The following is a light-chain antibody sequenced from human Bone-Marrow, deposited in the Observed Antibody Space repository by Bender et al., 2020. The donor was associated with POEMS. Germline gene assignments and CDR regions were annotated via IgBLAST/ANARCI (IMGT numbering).Light chain of an antibody. V-gene: IGLV2-14*01. CDR2: DVT. Sequence: QSALTQPASVSGSLGQSVTISCTGTRSDIGGYNYVTWYQQHPGKAPRLMIYDVTNRPSGVSDRFSGSKSGNTASLTISGLQAEDEADYYCYSYAGSYTLGVFGGGTKLTVL. J-gene: IGLJ3*02. CDR3: YSYAGSYTLGV. CDR1: RSDIGGYNY.